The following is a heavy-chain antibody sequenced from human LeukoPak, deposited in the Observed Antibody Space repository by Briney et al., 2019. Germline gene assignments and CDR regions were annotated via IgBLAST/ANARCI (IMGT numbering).Heavy chain of an antibody. J-gene: IGHJ4*02. Sequence: GGSLRLSCAASGFTLITYSMNWVRQAPGKGLEWVSYISSRSSTIYYADSVKGRFTISRDNAKNSLYLQMNSLRAEDTAVYYCARNARDYTGSCSYWGQGTLVTVSS. D-gene: IGHD1-26*01. V-gene: IGHV3-48*04. CDR1: GFTLITYS. CDR2: ISSRSSTI. CDR3: ARNARDYTGSCSY.